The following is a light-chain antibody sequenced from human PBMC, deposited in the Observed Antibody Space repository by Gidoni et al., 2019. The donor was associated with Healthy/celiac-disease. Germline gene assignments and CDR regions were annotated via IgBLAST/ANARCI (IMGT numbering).Light chain of an antibody. CDR2: AAS. V-gene: IGKV1-39*01. J-gene: IGKJ2*03. CDR1: QSISSY. CDR3: QQSYSTPYS. Sequence: IQMTQSPSSLSASVGVRVTIPCRASQSISSYLNWYHQKPGKAPKLLIYAASSLESGVPSRFSGSGSGTDFTLTISSLQPEDFATYYCQQSYSTPYSFGQGTKLEIK.